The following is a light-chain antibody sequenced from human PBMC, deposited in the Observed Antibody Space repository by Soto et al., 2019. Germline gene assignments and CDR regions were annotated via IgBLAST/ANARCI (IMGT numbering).Light chain of an antibody. CDR2: LDSDGSH. Sequence: QLVLTQSPSASASLGASVKLTCTLSSGHSSYAIAWHQQQPEKGPRYLMKLDSDGSHTKGDAIPDRFSGSSSGAERYLTISILQSEDEADYYCQTWGTGIHVVFGGGTKLTVL. CDR1: SGHSSYA. V-gene: IGLV4-69*01. J-gene: IGLJ2*01. CDR3: QTWGTGIHVV.